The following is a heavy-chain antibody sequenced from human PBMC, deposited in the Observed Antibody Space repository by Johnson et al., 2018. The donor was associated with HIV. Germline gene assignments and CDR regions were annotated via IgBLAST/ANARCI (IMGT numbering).Heavy chain of an antibody. V-gene: IGHV3-20*04. Sequence: VQLVESGGGLVQPGESLRLCCAASGFSFSVYWMSWVRQAPGKGLEWVSGINWNGGSTGYADSVKGRFTISRDNAKNSLYLQMNSLRAEDTALYYCARENYYDILNDAFDIWGQGTMVTVSS. J-gene: IGHJ3*02. CDR1: GFSFSVYW. D-gene: IGHD3-22*01. CDR2: INWNGGST. CDR3: ARENYYDILNDAFDI.